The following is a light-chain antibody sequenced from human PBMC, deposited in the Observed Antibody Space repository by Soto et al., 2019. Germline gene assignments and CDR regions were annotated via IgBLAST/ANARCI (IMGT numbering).Light chain of an antibody. CDR1: QTVRNNY. CDR2: DAS. V-gene: IGKV3-20*01. J-gene: IGKJ4*01. CDR3: QQFSSYPLT. Sequence: VLRQSPSTGSFSPGERAPLSCRAIQTVRNNYLAWYQQKPGQAPRLLIYDASSRATGIPDRFSGGGSGTDFTLTISRLEPEDFAVYYCQQFSSYPLTFGGGTNVDI.